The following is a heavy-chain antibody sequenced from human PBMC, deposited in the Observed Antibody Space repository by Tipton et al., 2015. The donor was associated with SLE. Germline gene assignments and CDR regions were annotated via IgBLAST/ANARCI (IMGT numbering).Heavy chain of an antibody. CDR2: IKEDGSEK. Sequence: SLRLSCAASGFTFSRSWMNWVRLAPGKGLEWVANIKEDGSEKHYVDSVKDRLTISRDNAKNSLYLQMNSLRDEDTAVYYCAAGYDYWGLGTLVIVSS. V-gene: IGHV3-7*01. CDR1: GFTFSRSW. J-gene: IGHJ4*02. CDR3: AAGYDY. D-gene: IGHD3-9*01.